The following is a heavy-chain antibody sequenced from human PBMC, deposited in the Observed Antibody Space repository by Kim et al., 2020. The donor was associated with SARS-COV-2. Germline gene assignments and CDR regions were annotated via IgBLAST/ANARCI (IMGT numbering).Heavy chain of an antibody. V-gene: IGHV3-30-3*01. Sequence: GGSLRLSCAASGFTFSSYAMHWVRQAPGKGLEWVAVISYDGSNKYYADSVKGRFTISRDNSKNTLYLQMNSLRAEDTAVYYCARDSFAGQPEKDRFDPWG. CDR3: ARDSFAGQPEKDRFDP. CDR1: GFTFSSYA. J-gene: IGHJ5*02. D-gene: IGHD2-15*01. CDR2: ISYDGSNK.